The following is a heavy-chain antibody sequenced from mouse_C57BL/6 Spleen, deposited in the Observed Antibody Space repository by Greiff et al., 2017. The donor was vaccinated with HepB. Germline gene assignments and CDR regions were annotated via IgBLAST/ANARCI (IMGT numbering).Heavy chain of an antibody. CDR1: GYTFTDYE. V-gene: IGHV1-15*01. J-gene: IGHJ3*01. D-gene: IGHD1-1*01. Sequence: VQLQQSGAELVRPGASVTLSCKASGYTFTDYEMHWVKQTPVHGLEWIGAIDPETGGTAYNQKFKGKAILTADKSSSTAYMELRSLTSEDSAVYYCARGGVDSSSFGHWGQGTLATVS. CDR3: ARGGVDSSSFGH. CDR2: IDPETGGT.